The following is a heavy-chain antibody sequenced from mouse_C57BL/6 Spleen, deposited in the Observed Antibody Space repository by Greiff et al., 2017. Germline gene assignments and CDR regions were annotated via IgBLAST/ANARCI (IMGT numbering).Heavy chain of an antibody. D-gene: IGHD4-1*01. CDR1: GYTFTSYG. CDR2: IYPRSGNT. J-gene: IGHJ4*01. CDR3: ARERTGDAMDY. Sequence: VKLQESGAELARPGASVKLSCKASGYTFTSYGISWVKQRTGQGLEWIGEIYPRSGNTYYNEKFKGKATLTADKSSSTAYMELRSLTSEDSAVYFCARERTGDAMDYWGQGTSVTVSS. V-gene: IGHV1-81*01.